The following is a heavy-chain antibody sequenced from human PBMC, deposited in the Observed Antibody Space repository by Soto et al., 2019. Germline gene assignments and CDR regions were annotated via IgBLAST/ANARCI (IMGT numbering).Heavy chain of an antibody. D-gene: IGHD3-3*01. V-gene: IGHV1-8*01. CDR3: ARVPTDYDFWSGYLYYYYGMDV. J-gene: IGHJ6*02. CDR2: MNPNSGNT. Sequence: GGSVKVSCKASGYTFTIYDINCVRQSTLQWRDWMGWMNPNSGNTGYAQKFQGRVTMTRNTSISTAYMELSSLRSEDTAVYYCARVPTDYDFWSGYLYYYYGMDVWGQGTTVTVSS. CDR1: GYTFTIYD.